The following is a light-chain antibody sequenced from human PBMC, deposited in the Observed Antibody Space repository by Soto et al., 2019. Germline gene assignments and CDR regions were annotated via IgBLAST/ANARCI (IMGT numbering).Light chain of an antibody. V-gene: IGLV4-60*03. CDR2: LEGTGTY. Sequence: QLVLTQASSASASLGSSVKLTCTLSSGHSRNIIAWHQQQPGKAPRYLMNLEGTGTYNKGSGVPDRFSGSSSGADRYLTISNLQSEDEADYYCVTWGSNTRVFGGGTKLTVL. CDR3: VTWGSNTRV. J-gene: IGLJ2*01. CDR1: SGHSRNI.